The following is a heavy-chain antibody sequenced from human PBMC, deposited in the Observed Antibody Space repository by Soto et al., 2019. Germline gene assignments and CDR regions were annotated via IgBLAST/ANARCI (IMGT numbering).Heavy chain of an antibody. CDR2: ISSSSSYI. J-gene: IGHJ4*02. CDR3: ARGMGWLQLDY. CDR1: GFTFSSYS. D-gene: IGHD5-12*01. V-gene: IGHV3-21*01. Sequence: EVQLVESGGGLVKPGGSLRLSCAASGFTFSSYSMNWVRQAPGKGLEWVSSISSSSSYIYYADSVKGRFTISRDNAKNSLYLQMNSVRAEDTAVYYCARGMGWLQLDYWGQGTLVTVSS.